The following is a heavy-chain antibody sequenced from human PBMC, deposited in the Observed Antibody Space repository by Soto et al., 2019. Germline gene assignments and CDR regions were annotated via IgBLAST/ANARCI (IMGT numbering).Heavy chain of an antibody. V-gene: IGHV3-53*01. D-gene: IGHD6-19*01. CDR1: GFTVSSNY. Sequence: PGRSLRLSCAASGFTVSSNYMSWVRQAPGKGLEWVSVIYSGGSTYYADSVKGRFTISRDNSKNTLYLQMNSLRAEDTAVYYCARDSSGWYGGGFDYWGQGPPVTVSS. CDR2: IYSGGST. J-gene: IGHJ4*02. CDR3: ARDSSGWYGGGFDY.